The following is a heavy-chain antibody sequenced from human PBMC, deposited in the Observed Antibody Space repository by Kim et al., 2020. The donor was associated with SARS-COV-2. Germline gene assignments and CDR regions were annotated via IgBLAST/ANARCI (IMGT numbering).Heavy chain of an antibody. V-gene: IGHV1-18*01. Sequence: ASVKVSCKASGYTFTNYGVTWVRQAPGQGLEWMGWISAYNGNTNYAQNLQGRVTMTTDTSASTAYMELRSLTSDDTAVYYCARDVPSYGSGTYYTFDYWGQGTLVTVSS. CDR3: ARDVPSYGSGTYYTFDY. J-gene: IGHJ4*02. CDR1: GYTFTNYG. CDR2: ISAYNGNT. D-gene: IGHD3-10*01.